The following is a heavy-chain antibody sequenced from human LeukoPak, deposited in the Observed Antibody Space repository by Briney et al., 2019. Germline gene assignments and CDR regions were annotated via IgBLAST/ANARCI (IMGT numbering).Heavy chain of an antibody. CDR2: ISSSGNSI. Sequence: PGGSLRLSCAASGFIFSSYDMNWVRQAPGKGLEWVSYISSSGNSICYADSVKGRFTISRDNAKNSLYLQMNSLRAEDTAVYYCARSTDYYDTSGYLTYYFDYWGQGTLVTVSS. D-gene: IGHD3-22*01. J-gene: IGHJ4*02. V-gene: IGHV3-48*03. CDR1: GFIFSSYD. CDR3: ARSTDYYDTSGYLTYYFDY.